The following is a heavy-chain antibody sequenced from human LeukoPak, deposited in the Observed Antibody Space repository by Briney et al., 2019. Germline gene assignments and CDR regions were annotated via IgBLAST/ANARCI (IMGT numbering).Heavy chain of an antibody. Sequence: SETLSLTCAVSGGSIISSNWWSWVRQPPGKGLEWIGEIHHSGNTNYNPSLKSRVTISVDRSKNQFSLKLSSVTAADTAVYYCANQPPGHHYFDYWGQGTLVTVSS. J-gene: IGHJ4*02. D-gene: IGHD1-14*01. CDR2: IHHSGNT. CDR3: ANQPPGHHYFDY. V-gene: IGHV4-4*02. CDR1: GGSIISSNW.